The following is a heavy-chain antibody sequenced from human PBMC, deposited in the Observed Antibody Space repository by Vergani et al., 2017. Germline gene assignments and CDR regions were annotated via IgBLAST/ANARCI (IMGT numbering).Heavy chain of an antibody. CDR3: ARGSYYYDSSGYYHYYYYYGMDV. D-gene: IGHD3-22*01. J-gene: IGHJ6*02. V-gene: IGHV1-8*01. CDR1: GYTFTSYD. Sequence: QVQLVQSGAEVKKPGASVKVSCKASGYTFTSYDINWVRQATGQGLEWMGWMNPNSGNTGYAQKFQGRVTMTRNTSISTAYMELSSLRSEDTAVYYCARGSYYYDSSGYYHYYYYYGMDVWGQGTTVTVSS. CDR2: MNPNSGNT.